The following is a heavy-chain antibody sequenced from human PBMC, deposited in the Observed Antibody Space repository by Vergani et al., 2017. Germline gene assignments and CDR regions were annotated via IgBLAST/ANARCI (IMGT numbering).Heavy chain of an antibody. D-gene: IGHD6-13*01. J-gene: IGHJ4*02. V-gene: IGHV3-23*01. CDR1: GFTFSSYA. CDR2: ISGSGGST. Sequence: EVQLLESGGGLVQPVGSLRLSCAASGFTFSSYAMSWVRQAPGKGLEWVSAISGSGGSTYYADSVKGRFTISRDNSKNTLYLQMNSLRAEDTAVYYCAKVGYSSSWYLGGDYWGQGTLVTVSS. CDR3: AKVGYSSSWYLGGDY.